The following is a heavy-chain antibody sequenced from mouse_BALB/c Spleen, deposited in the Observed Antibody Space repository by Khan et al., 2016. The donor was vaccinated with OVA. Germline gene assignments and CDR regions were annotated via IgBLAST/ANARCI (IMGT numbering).Heavy chain of an antibody. CDR2: ISSGADYT. J-gene: IGHJ3*01. CDR3: ASHLTGSFAY. CDR1: GFTFSAYS. D-gene: IGHD4-1*01. V-gene: IGHV5-6*02. Sequence: EVKLEESGGDLMKPGGSLKLSCAASGFTFSAYSMSWVRQTPDKRLEWVATISSGADYTYYPDGVKGRFTISRDNAKNTLYLQMSSLKSEDTAMYYCASHLTGSFAYWGQGTLVTVSA.